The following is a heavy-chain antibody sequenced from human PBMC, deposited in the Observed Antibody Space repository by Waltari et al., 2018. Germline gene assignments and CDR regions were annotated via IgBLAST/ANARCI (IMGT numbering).Heavy chain of an antibody. J-gene: IGHJ6*03. D-gene: IGHD6-6*01. CDR3: ARAYSSSNYYYYYMDV. CDR1: GYTFTSYD. CDR2: MNPNSGNT. Sequence: QVQLVQSGAEVKKPGASVKVSCKASGYTFTSYDINWVRQATGQGLEWMGWMNPNSGNTGYEQKFQGRVTMTRNTSISTAYMELSSLRSEDTAVYYCARAYSSSNYYYYYMDVWGKGTTVTVSS. V-gene: IGHV1-8*01.